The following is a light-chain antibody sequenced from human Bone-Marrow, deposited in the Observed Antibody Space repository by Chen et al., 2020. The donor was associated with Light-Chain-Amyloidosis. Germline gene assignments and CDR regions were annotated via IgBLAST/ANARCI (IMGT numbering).Light chain of an antibody. V-gene: IGLV2-14*01. CDR2: DVS. CDR3: TSYTSSRTRV. CDR1: SSDVGGYDY. J-gene: IGLJ1*01. Sequence: QSALTQPASVSGSPGQSITISGTGSSSDVGGYDYVSWSQQHPGKAPQLIIYDVSNRPSGVSDRFSGSKSGYTASLTISGLQADDEADYYCTSYTSSRTRVFGTGTKVTVL.